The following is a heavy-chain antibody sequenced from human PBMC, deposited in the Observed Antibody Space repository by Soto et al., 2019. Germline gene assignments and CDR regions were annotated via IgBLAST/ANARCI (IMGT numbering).Heavy chain of an antibody. V-gene: IGHV3-21*01. CDR3: ARDGFNYDYIWGSYRPDAFDI. CDR1: GFTFSSYS. CDR2: ISSSSSYI. D-gene: IGHD3-16*02. J-gene: IGHJ3*02. Sequence: VQLVESGGGLVKPGGSLRLSCAASGFTFSSYSMNWVRQAPGKGLEWVSSISSSSSYIYYADSVKGRFTISRDNAKNSLYLQMNSLRAEDTAVYYCARDGFNYDYIWGSYRPDAFDIWGQGTMVTVSS.